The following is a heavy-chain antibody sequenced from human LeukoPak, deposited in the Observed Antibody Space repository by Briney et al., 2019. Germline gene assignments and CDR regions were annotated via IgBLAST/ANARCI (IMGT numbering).Heavy chain of an antibody. CDR3: ARVRITFGGITIDYYMDV. CDR1: GFTFNTYW. J-gene: IGHJ6*03. V-gene: IGHV3-7*01. Sequence: GGSLRLSCAASGFTFNTYWMSWVRQAPGEGLEWVANINPDGGEILYLDSVKGRFTISRDNAKNSLFLQMNSLRAEDTALYYCARVRITFGGITIDYYMDVWGKGTTVTVSS. CDR2: INPDGGEI. D-gene: IGHD3-16*01.